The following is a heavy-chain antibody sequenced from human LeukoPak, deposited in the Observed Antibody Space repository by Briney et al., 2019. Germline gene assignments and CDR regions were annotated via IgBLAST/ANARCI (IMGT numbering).Heavy chain of an antibody. CDR2: IFYSGGA. J-gene: IGHJ4*02. V-gene: IGHV4-59*01. CDR3: ARDYYDSSGYYRGFDY. CDR1: GGSISGYY. D-gene: IGHD3-22*01. Sequence: SETPSLTCTVSGGSISGYYWSWIREPPGKGLGGIGYIFYSGGANYDPSLKSRVTISVDTSKNQFSLKLSSVTAADTAVYYCARDYYDSSGYYRGFDYWGQGTLVTVSS.